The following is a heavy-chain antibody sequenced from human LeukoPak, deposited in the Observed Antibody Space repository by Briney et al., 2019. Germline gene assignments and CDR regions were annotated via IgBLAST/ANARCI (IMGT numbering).Heavy chain of an antibody. CDR2: IIPILGIA. J-gene: IGHJ4*02. V-gene: IGHV1-69*04. CDR3: ARDEISLGNYYGSGSYYKPLDY. CDR1: GGTFSSYA. D-gene: IGHD3-10*01. Sequence: SVKVSCKASGGTFSSYAISWVRQAPGQGLEWMGRIIPILGIANYAQKFQGRVTITADESTSTAYMELSSLRSEDTAVYYCARDEISLGNYYGSGSYYKPLDYWGQGTLVTVSS.